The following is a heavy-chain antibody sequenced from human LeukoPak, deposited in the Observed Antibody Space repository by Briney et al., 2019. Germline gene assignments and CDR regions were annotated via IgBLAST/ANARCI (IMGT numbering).Heavy chain of an antibody. CDR1: GFTFSSYA. D-gene: IGHD6-19*01. J-gene: IGHJ6*02. CDR3: ARDRTLAVAPPAFYGMDV. V-gene: IGHV3-30-3*01. CDR2: ISYDGSNK. Sequence: GGSLRLSCAASGFTFSSYAMHWVRQAPGKGLEWVAVISYDGSNKYYADSVKGRFTISRDNSKNTLYLQMNSLRAEDTAVYYCARDRTLAVAPPAFYGMDVWGQGTTVTVSS.